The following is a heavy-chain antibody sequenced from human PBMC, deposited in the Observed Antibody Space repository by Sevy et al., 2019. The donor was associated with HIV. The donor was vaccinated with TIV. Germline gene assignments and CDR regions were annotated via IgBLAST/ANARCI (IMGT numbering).Heavy chain of an antibody. CDR2: ISSDNYK. CDR1: GFIFSNYN. CDR3: ARKMELLVPDY. J-gene: IGHJ4*02. Sequence: GGSLRLSCAASGFIFSNYNMNWVRQAPGKGLEWVSYISSDNYKYNAGSVKGRFTITRDNAKNSLYLQMNSLRAEDTAVYYCARKMELLVPDYWGQGTLVTVSS. D-gene: IGHD2-15*01. V-gene: IGHV3-21*01.